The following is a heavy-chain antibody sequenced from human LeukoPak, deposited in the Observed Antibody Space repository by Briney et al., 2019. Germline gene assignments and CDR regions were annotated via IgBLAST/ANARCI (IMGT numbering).Heavy chain of an antibody. D-gene: IGHD6-19*01. J-gene: IGHJ4*02. Sequence: ASVKVSCKASGYTFTSYYMHWVRQAPGQGLEWMGIINPSGGSTSYAQKFQGRVTMTRDMSTSTVYMELSSLRSEDTAVYYCARVKGIAVAGWGSWGRYFDYWGQGTLVTVSS. CDR2: INPSGGST. V-gene: IGHV1-46*01. CDR1: GYTFTSYY. CDR3: ARVKGIAVAGWGSWGRYFDY.